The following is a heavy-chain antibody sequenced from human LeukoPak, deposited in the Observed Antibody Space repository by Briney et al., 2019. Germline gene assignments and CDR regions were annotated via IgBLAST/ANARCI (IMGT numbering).Heavy chain of an antibody. CDR3: ARDQGIEYSYGWGCFDY. J-gene: IGHJ4*02. Sequence: GASVKVSCKASGYTFTSYGISWVRQAPGQGLEWMGWISAYSGGTNYAQKFQGRVTMTRDTSISTAYMELSRLRSDDTAVYYCARDQGIEYSYGWGCFDYWGQGTLVTVSS. D-gene: IGHD5-18*01. V-gene: IGHV1-2*02. CDR1: GYTFTSYG. CDR2: ISAYSGGT.